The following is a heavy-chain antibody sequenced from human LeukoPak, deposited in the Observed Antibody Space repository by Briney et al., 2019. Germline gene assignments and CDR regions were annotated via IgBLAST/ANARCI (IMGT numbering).Heavy chain of an antibody. D-gene: IGHD4-23*01. J-gene: IGHJ4*02. CDR1: GFTFSSYG. V-gene: IGHV3-30*02. Sequence: TGGSLRLSCAASGFTFSSYGMHWVRQAPGKGLEWVAFIRYDGSNKYYADSVKGRFTISRDNSKNTLYLQMNSLRAEDTAVYYCAKDVGGGGKVPTLDYWGQGTLVTVSS. CDR2: IRYDGSNK. CDR3: AKDVGGGGKVPTLDY.